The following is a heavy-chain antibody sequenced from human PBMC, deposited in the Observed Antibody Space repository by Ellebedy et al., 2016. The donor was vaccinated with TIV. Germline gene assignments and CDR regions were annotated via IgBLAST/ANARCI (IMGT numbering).Heavy chain of an antibody. V-gene: IGHV3-23*01. D-gene: IGHD5-18*01. Sequence: GGSLRLSCAASGFALSSYAMTWVRQAPGRGLEWVTSLSANGISTYSAESVRGRFTISRDTSENTLYLQMNNLRVDDTARYYCAKDIQHLIQRVGYFDHWGQGTPVTVSS. CDR3: AKDIQHLIQRVGYFDH. CDR2: LSANGIST. J-gene: IGHJ4*02. CDR1: GFALSSYA.